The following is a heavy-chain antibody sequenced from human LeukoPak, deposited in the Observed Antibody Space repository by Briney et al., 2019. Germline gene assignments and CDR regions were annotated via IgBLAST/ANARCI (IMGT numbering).Heavy chain of an antibody. V-gene: IGHV1-2*04. J-gene: IGHJ4*02. Sequence: ASVKVSCKASGYTFTGYYMHWVRQAPGQGLEWMGWINPNSGGTNYAQKFQGWVTMTRDTSISTAYMELSRLRSDDTAVYYCARSSSSSTGFPDYWGQGTLVTVSS. D-gene: IGHD6-13*01. CDR2: INPNSGGT. CDR1: GYTFTGYY. CDR3: ARSSSSSTGFPDY.